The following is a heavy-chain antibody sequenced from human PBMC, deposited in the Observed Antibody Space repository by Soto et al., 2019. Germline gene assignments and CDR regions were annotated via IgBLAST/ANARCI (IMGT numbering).Heavy chain of an antibody. Sequence: QLQLQESGPGLVKPSETLSLTCTVYGGSISSSSYYWGWIRQPPGKGLEWIGSIYYSGSTYYNPSLKSRVTISVDTSKNQFSLKLSSVTAADTAVYYCARMETTVTVYYMDVWGKGTTVTVSS. CDR2: IYYSGST. D-gene: IGHD4-17*01. CDR1: GGSISSSSYY. V-gene: IGHV4-39*01. J-gene: IGHJ6*03. CDR3: ARMETTVTVYYMDV.